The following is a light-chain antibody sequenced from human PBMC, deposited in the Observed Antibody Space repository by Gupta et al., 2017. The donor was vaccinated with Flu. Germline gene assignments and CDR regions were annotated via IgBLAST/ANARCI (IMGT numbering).Light chain of an antibody. CDR2: GAS. V-gene: IGKV3-20*01. Sequence: EIVLTQSPGTLSLSPGERATLSCRASQSVSSSYLAWYQQKPGQAPRLLIYGASSRATGIPDRFSGSGSGTDFTLTISRREPEDFAVYYCQQYGSSPFWTFGPGTKVEIK. CDR3: QQYGSSPFWT. CDR1: QSVSSSY. J-gene: IGKJ3*01.